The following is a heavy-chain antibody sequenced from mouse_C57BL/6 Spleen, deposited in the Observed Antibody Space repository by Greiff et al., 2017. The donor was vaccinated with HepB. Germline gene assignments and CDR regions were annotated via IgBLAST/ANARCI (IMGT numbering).Heavy chain of an antibody. Sequence: VQLQQSGPELVKPGASVKIPCKASGYTFTDYNMEWVKQSHGKSLEWIGDINPNNGGTIYNQKFKGKATLTVDKSSSTAYMELRSLTSEDTAVYYCARGGSSPYAMDYWGQGTSVTVSS. CDR2: INPNNGGT. V-gene: IGHV1-18*01. CDR3: ARGGSSPYAMDY. CDR1: GYTFTDYN. J-gene: IGHJ4*01. D-gene: IGHD1-1*01.